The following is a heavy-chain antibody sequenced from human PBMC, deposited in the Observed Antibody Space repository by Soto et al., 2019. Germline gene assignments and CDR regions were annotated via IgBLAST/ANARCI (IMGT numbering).Heavy chain of an antibody. Sequence: QVRLVQSGPELRKPGASVKVSCKASGYNFINYGFTWVRQAPGKGLEWMGWISTYTGDTRYSHKFQDRVTMTTNISTSTAYMELRSLKSDDTGVFFGARVGKAGGREFDPGGQGTLVNVSS. CDR3: ARVGKAGGREFDP. V-gene: IGHV1-18*01. CDR2: ISTYTGDT. CDR1: GYNFINYG. D-gene: IGHD3-16*01. J-gene: IGHJ5*02.